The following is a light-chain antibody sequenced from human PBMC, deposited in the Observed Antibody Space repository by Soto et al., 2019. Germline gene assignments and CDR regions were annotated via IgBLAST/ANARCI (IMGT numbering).Light chain of an antibody. CDR1: SSDVGGYNY. CDR3: SSYTSSSTL. CDR2: DVS. V-gene: IGLV2-14*01. Sequence: SALTQPASVSGSPGQSITISCTGTSSDVGGYNYVSWYQQHPGKAPKLMIYDVSNRPSGVSNRFSGSKSGNTASLTISGLQAEDGADYYCSSYTSSSTLFGTGTTVTVL. J-gene: IGLJ1*01.